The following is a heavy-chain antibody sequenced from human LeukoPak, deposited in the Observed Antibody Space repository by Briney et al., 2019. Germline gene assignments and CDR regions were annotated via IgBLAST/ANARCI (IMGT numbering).Heavy chain of an antibody. CDR3: ASNIAVADSFDP. CDR2: INPNSGGT. D-gene: IGHD6-19*01. Sequence: ASVKVSFKASGYTFTSYYMHWVRQAPGQGLEWMGRINPNSGGTNYAQKFQGRVTMTRDTSISTAYMELSRLRSDDTAVYYCASNIAVADSFDPWGQGTLVTVSS. V-gene: IGHV1-2*06. J-gene: IGHJ5*02. CDR1: GYTFTSYY.